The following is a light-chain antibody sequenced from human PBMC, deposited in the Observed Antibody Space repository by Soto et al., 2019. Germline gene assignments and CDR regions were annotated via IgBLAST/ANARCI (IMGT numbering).Light chain of an antibody. CDR1: QSISSSF. CDR2: GAS. CDR3: QQYYSTPRT. V-gene: IGKV3-20*01. J-gene: IGKJ1*01. Sequence: PGERASLSCGASQSISSSFLAWYQQKPGQAPRLLIYGASSRATGIPDRFSGTGSETDFTLTISRLEPEDVAVYYCQQYYSTPRTFGQGTKVDI.